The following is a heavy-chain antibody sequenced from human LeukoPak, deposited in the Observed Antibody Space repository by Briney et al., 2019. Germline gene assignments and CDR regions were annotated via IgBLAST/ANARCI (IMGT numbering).Heavy chain of an antibody. Sequence: SETLSLTCSVSGYSISSGYHWGWIRQPPGKGLEWIGTIYHSGSTYYKPSLKSRVTISVDTSKNQFSLKLSSVTAADTAVYYCARVSDGYNHGLWGLNIYYFDYWGQGTLVTVSS. CDR2: IYHSGST. CDR3: ARVSDGYNHGLWGLNIYYFDY. V-gene: IGHV4-38-2*02. D-gene: IGHD5-24*01. J-gene: IGHJ4*02. CDR1: GYSISSGYH.